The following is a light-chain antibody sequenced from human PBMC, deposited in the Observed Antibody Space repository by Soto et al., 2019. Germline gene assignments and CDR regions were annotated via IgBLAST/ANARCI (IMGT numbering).Light chain of an antibody. V-gene: IGLV3-21*02. CDR3: QVRDSSSDLYV. J-gene: IGLJ1*01. CDR1: NIGSKI. CDR2: DDS. Sequence: SYELTQSPSVSVAPGQTARIACGASNIGSKIVQWYQQNPDHAPVLVVYDDSDRPSGIPERSSGSNSGNTATLTRSTVEAGDEADYYCQVRDSSSDLYVFGNGTKVTVL.